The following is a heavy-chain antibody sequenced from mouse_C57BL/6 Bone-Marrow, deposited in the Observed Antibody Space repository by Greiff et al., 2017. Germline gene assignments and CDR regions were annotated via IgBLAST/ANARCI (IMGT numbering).Heavy chain of an antibody. J-gene: IGHJ3*01. CDR1: GYTFTSYW. V-gene: IGHV1-64*01. CDR2: FHPNSGST. Sequence: QVQLQQPGAELVKPGASVMLSCKASGYTFTSYWMHWVKQRPGQGLEWIGMFHPNSGSTNSNEKFKSKATLTVDKSSSTAYMQLSSLTSEDSAVYYCARDGWLLPWFAYWGQGALVTVSA. D-gene: IGHD2-3*01. CDR3: ARDGWLLPWFAY.